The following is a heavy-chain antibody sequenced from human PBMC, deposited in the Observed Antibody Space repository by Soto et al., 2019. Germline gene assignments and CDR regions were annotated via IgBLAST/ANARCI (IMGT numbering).Heavy chain of an antibody. CDR1: GFTFSSYA. Sequence: GGSLRLSCAASGFTFSSYAMHWVRQAPGKGLEWVAVISYDGSNKYYADSVKGRFTISRDNSKNTLYLQMNSLRAEDTAVYYCARDMVAATPLASSYYYYGMDVWGQGTTVTVSS. V-gene: IGHV3-30-3*01. J-gene: IGHJ6*02. D-gene: IGHD2-15*01. CDR3: ARDMVAATPLASSYYYYGMDV. CDR2: ISYDGSNK.